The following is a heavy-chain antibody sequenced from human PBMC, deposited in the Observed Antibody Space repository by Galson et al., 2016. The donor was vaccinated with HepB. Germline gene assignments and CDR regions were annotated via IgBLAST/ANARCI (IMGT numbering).Heavy chain of an antibody. CDR3: ARGFSGTSGWFDP. J-gene: IGHJ5*02. D-gene: IGHD1-26*01. CDR2: IGTAGDT. V-gene: IGHV3-13*01. Sequence: SLRLSCAASGFSFRSYDMHWVRQATGKGLEWVSAIGTAGDTYYPNSVRGRFTISRENAENSLFLQMTSLRAGDTAVYYCARGFSGTSGWFDPRGQGTLVIVSA. CDR1: GFSFRSYD.